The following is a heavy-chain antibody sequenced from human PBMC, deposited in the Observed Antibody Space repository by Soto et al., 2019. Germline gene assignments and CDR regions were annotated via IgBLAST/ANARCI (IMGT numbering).Heavy chain of an antibody. Sequence: QVQLVQSGAEVKKPGASVKVSCKASGYTFTSYGISWVRQAPGQGLEWMGWISAYNGNTHYAQKLQGRVTMTTDTSTSTAYMELRSLRSDDTAVYYCARECLGCSGGSCHCYYYYGMDVWGQGTTVTVSS. J-gene: IGHJ6*02. CDR3: ARECLGCSGGSCHCYYYYGMDV. CDR1: GYTFTSYG. CDR2: ISAYNGNT. D-gene: IGHD2-15*01. V-gene: IGHV1-18*04.